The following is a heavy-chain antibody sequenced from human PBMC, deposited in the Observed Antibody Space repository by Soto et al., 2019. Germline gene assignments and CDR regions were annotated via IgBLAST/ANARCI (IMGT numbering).Heavy chain of an antibody. CDR2: ISGSGGRT. CDR3: AKDNGWFGELIDY. CDR1: GFTFSSYA. V-gene: IGHV3-23*01. J-gene: IGHJ4*02. D-gene: IGHD3-10*01. Sequence: EVQLLESGGGLVQPGGSLRLSCAASGFTFSSYAMSWVRQAPGKGLEWVSAISGSGGRTYYADSVKGRFTISRDNSKNTLYLQMNSLRAEDTAVYYCAKDNGWFGELIDYWGQGTLVTVSS.